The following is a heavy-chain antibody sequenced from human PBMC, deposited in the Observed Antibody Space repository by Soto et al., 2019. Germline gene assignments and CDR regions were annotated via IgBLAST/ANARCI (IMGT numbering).Heavy chain of an antibody. D-gene: IGHD1-26*01. Sequence: QVQLVQSGAEVKKPGASVKVSCKASGYTFTSYGISWVRQAPGQGLEWMGWISAYNGNTNYAQKLQGRVTTTTDTTTSKAYLELRRRRSDDRAGYYCAGVKYSGSSRRGFDPWGQGTLVTVSS. CDR3: AGVKYSGSSRRGFDP. V-gene: IGHV1-18*01. CDR2: ISAYNGNT. CDR1: GYTFTSYG. J-gene: IGHJ5*02.